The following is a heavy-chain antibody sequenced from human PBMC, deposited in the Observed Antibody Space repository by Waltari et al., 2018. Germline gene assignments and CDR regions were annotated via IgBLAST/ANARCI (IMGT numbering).Heavy chain of an antibody. J-gene: IGHJ3*02. CDR2: ISYSGPT. CDR1: GGSITTSSYY. CDR3: ARQSRGGIACDM. Sequence: QLQLQESGPGLVKPSETLSLICNVSGGSITTSSYYWGWIRQPPGKGLEWVGTISYSGPTYHNPSPKRRVTMSVDTSKNQFSLKLSSVTAADTAVYYCARQSRGGIACDMWGQGTLVTVSS. V-gene: IGHV4-39*01. D-gene: IGHD3-16*01.